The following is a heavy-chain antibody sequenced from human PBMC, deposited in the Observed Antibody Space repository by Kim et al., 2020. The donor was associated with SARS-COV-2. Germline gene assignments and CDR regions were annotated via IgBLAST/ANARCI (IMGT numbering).Heavy chain of an antibody. D-gene: IGHD3-10*01. CDR1: GFTFSSYG. J-gene: IGHJ4*02. V-gene: IGHV3-30*18. CDR3: AKDAGPRALLWFGEPFDY. CDR2: ISYDGSNK. Sequence: GGSLRLSCAASGFTFSSYGMHWVRQAPGKGLEWVAVISYDGSNKYYADSVKGRFTISRDNSKNTLYLQMNSLRAEDTAVYYCAKDAGPRALLWFGEPFDYWGQGTLVTVSS.